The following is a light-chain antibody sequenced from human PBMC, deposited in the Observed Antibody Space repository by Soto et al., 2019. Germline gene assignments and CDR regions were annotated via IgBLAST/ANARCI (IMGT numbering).Light chain of an antibody. CDR3: MQSTQLPPT. J-gene: IGKJ5*01. Sequence: DVVMTHTPLSLSVAPGQPASISCKSSQSLLHITGETFLFWYLQKPGQSPQLLIYEVSTRVSGVPDRFSGSGSGTDFTLEISRVETDDVGIYYRMQSTQLPPTFGQGTRLEIK. CDR2: EVS. V-gene: IGKV2D-29*02. CDR1: QSLLHITGETF.